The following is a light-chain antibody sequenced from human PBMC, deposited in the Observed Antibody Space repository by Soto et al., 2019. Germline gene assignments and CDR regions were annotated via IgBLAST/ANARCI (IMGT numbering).Light chain of an antibody. V-gene: IGKV3-11*01. CDR2: DAS. Sequence: EIVLTQSPATLSLSPGERATLSCRASQSISSDLAWYQQFPGQTPRLLIYDASITATGIPARFSGSGSGTDFTLTISSLEPEDFAVYYCHQFSSWPQTFGQGTKVEVK. J-gene: IGKJ1*01. CDR1: QSISSD. CDR3: HQFSSWPQT.